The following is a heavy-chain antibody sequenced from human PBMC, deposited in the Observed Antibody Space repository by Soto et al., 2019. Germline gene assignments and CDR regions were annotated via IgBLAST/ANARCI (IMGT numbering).Heavy chain of an antibody. D-gene: IGHD1-26*01. CDR1: CFIFENFG. CDR3: AKNQGVELVPLATVDWFDP. V-gene: IGHV3-23*01. Sequence: HPGGSLRLSCAAPCFIFENFGMSWVRQAPGKGLEWISSISGSGFKKYYADSVKGRFTISRDNSKSTVYLELNNLSAEDTAVYHCAKNQGVELVPLATVDWFDPWGQGSVVTVSS. J-gene: IGHJ5*02. CDR2: ISGSGFKK.